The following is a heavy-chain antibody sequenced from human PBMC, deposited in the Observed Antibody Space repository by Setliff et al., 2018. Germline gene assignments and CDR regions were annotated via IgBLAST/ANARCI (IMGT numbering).Heavy chain of an antibody. J-gene: IGHJ5*02. CDR1: GGSISSYY. CDR3: ARERGFAGYYGSWTHQSFDL. D-gene: IGHD3-10*01. V-gene: IGHV4-59*12. Sequence: SETLSLTCTVSGGSISSYYWIWIRQPPGKGLEWIGYIYSSGRTNYNPSLKSRVTLSVDTSNNQFSLKLSSVTAAATAVYYCARERGFAGYYGSWTHQSFDLWGQGSLVTVSS. CDR2: IYSSGRT.